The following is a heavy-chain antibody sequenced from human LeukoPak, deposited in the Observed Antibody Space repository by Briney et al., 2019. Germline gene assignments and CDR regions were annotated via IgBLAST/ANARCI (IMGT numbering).Heavy chain of an antibody. D-gene: IGHD7-27*01. J-gene: IGHJ4*02. CDR2: INPSSGVT. CDR3: ARDLSSTPNWEFDY. Sequence: ASVKVFCNTSGYTFNGYFIHWVRQAAGQGLEWMGRINPSSGVTEYAQNFQGWVAMSRDTSISTASMELSRLTSDDTAVYYCARDLSSTPNWEFDYWGQGTLVTVSS. CDR1: GYTFNGYF. V-gene: IGHV1-2*04.